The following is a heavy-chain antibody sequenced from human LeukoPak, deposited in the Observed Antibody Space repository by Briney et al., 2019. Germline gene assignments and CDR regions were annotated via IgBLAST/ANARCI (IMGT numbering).Heavy chain of an antibody. CDR1: GFTFSSYS. D-gene: IGHD2-15*01. V-gene: IGHV3-21*01. CDR2: ISSSSSYI. CDR3: ARDIVVVVAATATGGFDY. Sequence: GGSLRLSCAASGFTFSSYSMTWVRQAPGKGLEWVSSISSSSSYIYYADSVKGRFTISRDNAKNSLYLQMNSLRAEDTAVYYCARDIVVVVAATATGGFDYWGQGTLVTVSS. J-gene: IGHJ4*02.